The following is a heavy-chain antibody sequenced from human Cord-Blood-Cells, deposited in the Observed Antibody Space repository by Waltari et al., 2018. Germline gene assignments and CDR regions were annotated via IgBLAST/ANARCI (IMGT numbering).Heavy chain of an antibody. V-gene: IGHV3-49*03. J-gene: IGHJ4*02. Sequence: SAGDLVQPGRHLRHSCTVPGFTSGVCAMSWFHQAPGKGLEWVGFIRSKAYGGTTEYAASVKGRFTISRDDSKSIAYLEMNSLKTEDTAVYYCWTYDILIGYFDYWGQGTLVTVSS. CDR3: WTYDILIGYFDY. CDR2: IRSKAYGGTT. CDR1: GFTSGVCA. D-gene: IGHD3-9*01.